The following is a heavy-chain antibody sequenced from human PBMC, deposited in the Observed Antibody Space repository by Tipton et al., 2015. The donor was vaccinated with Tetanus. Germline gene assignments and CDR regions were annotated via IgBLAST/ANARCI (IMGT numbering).Heavy chain of an antibody. J-gene: IGHJ6*02. CDR2: ISGSGGST. V-gene: IGHV3-23*01. CDR3: ANCLGGDDYGDYVCYYYYGMDV. Sequence: AASGFTFSSYGMHWVRQAPGKGLEWVSAISGSGGSTYYADSVKGRFTISRDNSKNTLYLQMNSLRAEDTAVYYCANCLGGDDYGDYVCYYYYGMDVWGQGTTVTVSS. CDR1: GFTFSSYG. D-gene: IGHD4-17*01.